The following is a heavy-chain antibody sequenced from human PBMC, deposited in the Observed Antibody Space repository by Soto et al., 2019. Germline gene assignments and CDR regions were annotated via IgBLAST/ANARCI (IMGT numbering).Heavy chain of an antibody. CDR2: IKQDGSEK. D-gene: IGHD1-26*01. CDR3: ARVGFRGATNYYYYYGMDV. V-gene: IGHV3-7*05. J-gene: IGHJ6*02. Sequence: GGSLRLSCAASGFTFSSYWMSWVRQAPGKGLEWVANIKQDGSEKYYVDSVKGRFTISRDNAKNSLYLQMNSLRAEDTVVYYCARVGFRGATNYYYYYGMDVWGQGTTVTVSS. CDR1: GFTFSSYW.